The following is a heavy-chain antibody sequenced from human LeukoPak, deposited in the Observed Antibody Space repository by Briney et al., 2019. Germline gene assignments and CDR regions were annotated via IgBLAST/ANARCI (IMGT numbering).Heavy chain of an antibody. D-gene: IGHD3-22*01. CDR1: GGSISSSSYY. CDR2: IYYSGST. J-gene: IGHJ4*02. V-gene: IGHV4-39*01. Sequence: SETLSLTCTVSGGSISSSSYYWGWIRQPPGKGLEWVGSIYYSGSTYYNPSLKSRVTISVDTSKNQFSLKLSSVTAADTAVYYCARGVITMIVVAPFDYWGQGTLVTVSS. CDR3: ARGVITMIVVAPFDY.